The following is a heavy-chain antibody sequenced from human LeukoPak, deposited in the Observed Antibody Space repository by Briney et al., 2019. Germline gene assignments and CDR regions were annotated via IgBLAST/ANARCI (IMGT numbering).Heavy chain of an antibody. D-gene: IGHD6-13*01. Sequence: PSETLSLTCTVSGGSIRSYYWSWIRQPPGKGLEWIGYIYYSGSTNYNPSLKSRVTISADTSKNQFSLKLSSVTAADTAVYCCARHECSSSWHYFDWWGQGTLVTVSS. V-gene: IGHV4-59*08. CDR3: ARHECSSSWHYFDW. CDR2: IYYSGST. CDR1: GGSIRSYY. J-gene: IGHJ4*02.